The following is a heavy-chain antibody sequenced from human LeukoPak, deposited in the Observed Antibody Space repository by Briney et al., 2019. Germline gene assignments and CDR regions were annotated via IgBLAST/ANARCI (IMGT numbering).Heavy chain of an antibody. CDR2: ASYSGNT. Sequence: PSETLSLTCTVSGASISSSTYYWGWIRQPPGKGLEWIGSASYSGNTYYNPFLKSRVTILVDTSKNQFSLKMTSVTAADTAVYYWWRNQFYDVSTYYEIDYWGQGTLVTVSS. V-gene: IGHV4-39*07. CDR1: GASISSSTYY. D-gene: IGHD3-22*01. CDR3: WRNQFYDVSTYYEIDY. J-gene: IGHJ4*02.